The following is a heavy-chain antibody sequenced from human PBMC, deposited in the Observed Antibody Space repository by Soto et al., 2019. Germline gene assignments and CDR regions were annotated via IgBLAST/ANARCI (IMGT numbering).Heavy chain of an antibody. J-gene: IGHJ3*01. Sequence: PGESLKISCEASGYKFTTFWLNWVRQTPGKGLEWLGRIDPTDSFTNYSPPFEGHVTISVDRSISTAYLQWNSLQASDTAIYYCARPASGGSRDAFDVWGQGTTVTVSS. V-gene: IGHV5-10-1*01. CDR1: GYKFTTFW. CDR3: ARPASGGSRDAFDV. D-gene: IGHD2-15*01. CDR2: IDPTDSFT.